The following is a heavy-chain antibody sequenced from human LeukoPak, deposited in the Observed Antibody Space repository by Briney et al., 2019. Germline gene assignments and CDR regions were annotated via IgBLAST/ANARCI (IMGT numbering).Heavy chain of an antibody. J-gene: IGHJ4*02. D-gene: IGHD3-10*01. Sequence: GGSLRLSCAASGFTVSSNYMSWVRQAPGKGLEWVSVIYSGGSTYYADSVKGRFTISRLNSKNTLYLQMNSLRAEDTAVYYCARYPRGGSYFDYWGQGTLVTVSS. V-gene: IGHV3-53*04. CDR3: ARYPRGGSYFDY. CDR2: IYSGGST. CDR1: GFTVSSNY.